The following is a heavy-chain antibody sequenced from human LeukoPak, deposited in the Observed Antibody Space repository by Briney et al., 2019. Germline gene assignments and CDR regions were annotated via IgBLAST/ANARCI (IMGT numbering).Heavy chain of an antibody. CDR2: IYYSGST. Sequence: KTSETLSLTCTVSGGSISSYYWSWIRQPPGKGLEWIGYIYYSGSTNYNPSLKSRVTISVDTSKNQFSLKLISVTAVDTALYYCARDSRAMVRGGGFDYWGQGTLVTVSS. J-gene: IGHJ4*02. D-gene: IGHD3-10*01. V-gene: IGHV4-59*01. CDR1: GGSISSYY. CDR3: ARDSRAMVRGGGFDY.